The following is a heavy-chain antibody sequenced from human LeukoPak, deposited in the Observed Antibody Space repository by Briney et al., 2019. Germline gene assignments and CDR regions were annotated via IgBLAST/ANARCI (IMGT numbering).Heavy chain of an antibody. V-gene: IGHV1-46*01. D-gene: IGHD5-18*01. Sequence: ASVKVSCKASGYTFTSYYMHWVRQAPGQELEWMGIINPSGGNTNYAQKFQGRVTMARDTSTSTVYMELSSLGSEDTAVYYCARAVQLWSTLDYWGQGTLVTVSS. CDR3: ARAVQLWSTLDY. J-gene: IGHJ4*02. CDR2: INPSGGNT. CDR1: GYTFTSYY.